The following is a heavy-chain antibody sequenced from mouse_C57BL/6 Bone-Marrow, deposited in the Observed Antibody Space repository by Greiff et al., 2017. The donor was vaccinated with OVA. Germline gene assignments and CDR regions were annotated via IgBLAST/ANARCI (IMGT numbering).Heavy chain of an antibody. D-gene: IGHD2-3*01. Sequence: EVKLHESGGGLVKPGGSLKLSCAASGFTFSDYGMHWVRQAPEKGLEWVAYISSGSSTIYYADTVKGRFTISRDNAKNTLFLQMTSLRSEDTAMYYCARRMGRHFDYWGQGTTLTVSS. CDR3: ARRMGRHFDY. V-gene: IGHV5-17*01. CDR2: ISSGSSTI. CDR1: GFTFSDYG. J-gene: IGHJ2*01.